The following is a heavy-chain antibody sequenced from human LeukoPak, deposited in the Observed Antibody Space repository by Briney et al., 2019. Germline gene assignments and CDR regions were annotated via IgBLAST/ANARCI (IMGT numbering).Heavy chain of an antibody. D-gene: IGHD5-12*01. CDR3: AKYATGYAPDFDY. J-gene: IGHJ4*02. CDR1: GFTFETYA. V-gene: IGHV3-23*01. CDR2: IGPSGAVT. Sequence: PGGSLRLSCAGSGFTFETYAMTWVRQAPGKGLEWVSVIGPSGAVTHYAESVKGRFTISRDNSKNTLYLQMNSLRVEDTAIYFCAKYATGYAPDFDYWGQGTLVTASS.